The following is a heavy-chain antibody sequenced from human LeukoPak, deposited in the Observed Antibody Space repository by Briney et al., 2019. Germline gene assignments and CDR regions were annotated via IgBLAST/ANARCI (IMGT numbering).Heavy chain of an antibody. Sequence: LSLTCAVSGASMYNSVYDWAWIRQSPGKGLEWVSAISGSGGSTYYADSVKGRFTISRDNAKNSLYLQMNSLRAEDTAVYYCARDGSGSPYWGQGTLVTVS. CDR2: ISGSGGST. J-gene: IGHJ4*02. CDR1: GASMYNSVYD. V-gene: IGHV3-11*04. D-gene: IGHD1-26*01. CDR3: ARDGSGSPY.